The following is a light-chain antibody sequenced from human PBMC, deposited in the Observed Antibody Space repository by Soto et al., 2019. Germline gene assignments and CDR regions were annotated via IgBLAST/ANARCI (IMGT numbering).Light chain of an antibody. CDR2: KAS. V-gene: IGKV1-5*03. J-gene: IGKJ4*01. CDR3: QQYNGHPLT. CDR1: QSISSW. Sequence: DIQMTQSPSTVSASVGDRVTITCRASQSISSWVAWHQQKPGRAPKLLIYKASSLESGVPSRFSGSGSGTEFTLTISSLQSDDFATYYCQQYNGHPLTFGGGTKLEIK.